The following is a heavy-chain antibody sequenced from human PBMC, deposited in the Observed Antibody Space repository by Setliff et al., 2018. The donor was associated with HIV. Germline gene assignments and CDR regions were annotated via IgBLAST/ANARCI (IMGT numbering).Heavy chain of an antibody. D-gene: IGHD6-19*01. CDR1: GYTFTSYG. Sequence: ASVKVSCKASGYTFTSYGISWVRQAPGQGLEWMGWISAYNGNTNYAQKLQGRVTMTTDTSTSTAYMELRSPRSDDTAVYYCARPLAGAVAQGAFDIWGQGTMVTVS. J-gene: IGHJ3*02. CDR3: ARPLAGAVAQGAFDI. V-gene: IGHV1-18*01. CDR2: ISAYNGNT.